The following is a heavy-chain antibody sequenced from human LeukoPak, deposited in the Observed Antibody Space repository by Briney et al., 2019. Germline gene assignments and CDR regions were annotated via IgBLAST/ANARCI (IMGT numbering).Heavy chain of an antibody. CDR2: IWYDGSNK. Sequence: GGSLRLSCAASGFTFSSYGMHWVRQAPGKGLEWVAVIWYDGSNKYYADSVKGRFTISRDNSKNTLYLQMNSLRAEDTAVYYCARDYLSSSRPSGWFDPWGQGTLVTVSS. CDR3: ARDYLSSSRPSGWFDP. J-gene: IGHJ5*02. V-gene: IGHV3-33*01. D-gene: IGHD6-13*01. CDR1: GFTFSSYG.